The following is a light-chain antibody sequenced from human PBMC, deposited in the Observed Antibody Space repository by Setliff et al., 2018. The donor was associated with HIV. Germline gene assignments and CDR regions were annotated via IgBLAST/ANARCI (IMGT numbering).Light chain of an antibody. CDR2: EVN. CDR1: KSDVGGYNY. V-gene: IGLV2-14*03. CDR3: NSYTSTNTYV. J-gene: IGLJ1*01. Sequence: QSALTQPASVSAAPGLAITISCTGTKSDVGGYNYVSWYQQYPGKAPKLMIYEVNNRPSGVSNRFSGSKSGNSASLTISGLQTEDEADYYCNSYTSTNTYVFGTGTKVTVL.